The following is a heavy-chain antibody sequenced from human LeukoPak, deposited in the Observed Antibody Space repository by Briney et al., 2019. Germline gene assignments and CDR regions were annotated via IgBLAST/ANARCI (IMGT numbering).Heavy chain of an antibody. J-gene: IGHJ4*02. V-gene: IGHV3-11*01. CDR3: ARVTYYYDSSGYYENLNQFDY. Sequence: GGSLRLSCAASGFTFSDYYMSWIRQAPGKGLEWVSYISSSGSTIYYADSVKGRFTISRDNAKISLYLQMNSLRAEDTAVYYCARVTYYYDSSGYYENLNQFDYWGQGTLVTVSS. CDR1: GFTFSDYY. D-gene: IGHD3-22*01. CDR2: ISSSGSTI.